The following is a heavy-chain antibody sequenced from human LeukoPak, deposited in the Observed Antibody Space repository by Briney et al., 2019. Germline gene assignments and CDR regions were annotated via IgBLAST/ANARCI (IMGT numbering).Heavy chain of an antibody. CDR3: ARGKFLRYSSSSQNFDC. D-gene: IGHD6-6*01. Sequence: SETLSLTCTVSGGSISTYYWSWIRQPPGKGLEWIGYIYYSGSTNYNPSLKSRVTISVDTSKNQFSLKLNSVTAADTAVYYCARGKFLRYSSSSQNFDCWGQGTLVTVSS. CDR1: GGSISTYY. V-gene: IGHV4-59*01. J-gene: IGHJ4*02. CDR2: IYYSGST.